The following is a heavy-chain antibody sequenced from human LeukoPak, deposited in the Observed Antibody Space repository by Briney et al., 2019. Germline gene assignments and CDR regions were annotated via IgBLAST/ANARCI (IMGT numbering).Heavy chain of an antibody. CDR1: GGSISSHY. J-gene: IGHJ6*03. CDR2: IYYSGST. V-gene: IGHV4-59*11. D-gene: IGHD1-7*01. CDR3: ARIRCNYVYYYYYYMDV. Sequence: SETLSLTCTVSGGSISSHYWSWIRQPPGKGLEWIGYIYYSGSTNYNPSLKSRVTISVDASKNQFSLKLSSVTAADTAVYYCARIRCNYVYYYYYYMDVWGKGTTVTVSS.